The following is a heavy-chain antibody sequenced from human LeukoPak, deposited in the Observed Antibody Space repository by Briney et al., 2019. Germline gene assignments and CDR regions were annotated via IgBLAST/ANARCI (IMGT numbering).Heavy chain of an antibody. J-gene: IGHJ5*02. D-gene: IGHD4-17*01. V-gene: IGHV4-30-4*01. CDR1: GGSISSGDYY. CDR3: AGDYGDLLTGIRFDT. CDR2: IYYSGST. Sequence: SETLSLTCTVSGGSISSGDYYWSWIRQPPGKGLEWIGYIYYSGSTYYNPSLKRRVTISIQTSKNQFSLKLTSVTAADTAVYYCAGDYGDLLTGIRFDTWGQGTLVTVSS.